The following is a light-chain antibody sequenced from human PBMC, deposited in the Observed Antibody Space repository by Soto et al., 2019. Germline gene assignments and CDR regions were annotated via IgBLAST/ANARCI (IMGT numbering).Light chain of an antibody. CDR1: SSDVGSYDL. V-gene: IGLV2-23*01. Sequence: QSVLTQPASVSGSPGQSITISCTGTSSDVGSYDLVSWYQQHPGKAPKVMIYEAYKRPSGVSSRFSGSKSGNTASLTLSGLQDEDEADYDCCSYAGRVVFGGGTKVTVL. J-gene: IGLJ2*01. CDR2: EAY. CDR3: CSYAGRVV.